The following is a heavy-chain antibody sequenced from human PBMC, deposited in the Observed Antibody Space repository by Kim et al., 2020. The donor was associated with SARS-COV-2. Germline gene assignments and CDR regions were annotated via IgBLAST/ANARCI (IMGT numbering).Heavy chain of an antibody. Sequence: GGSLRLSCAASGFTFSSYWMHWVRQAPGKGLVWVSRINSDGSSTSYADSVKGRFTISRDNAKNTLYLQMNSLRAEDTAVYYCASGGIVGAKAVGYFQHWGQGTLVTVSS. CDR2: INSDGSST. J-gene: IGHJ1*01. D-gene: IGHD1-26*01. CDR3: ASGGIVGAKAVGYFQH. CDR1: GFTFSSYW. V-gene: IGHV3-74*01.